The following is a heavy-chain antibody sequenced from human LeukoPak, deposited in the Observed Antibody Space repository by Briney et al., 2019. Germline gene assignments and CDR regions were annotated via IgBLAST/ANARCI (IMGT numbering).Heavy chain of an antibody. CDR1: GDTFTDFH. CDR2: INPTSGVT. D-gene: IGHD4-11*01. Sequence: ASVKVSCKASGDTFTDFHVHWVRQAPGQGLEWVGIINPTSGVTTYAQKFQGRVTMTGDMSTSTVYMELSGLGSEDTAVYYCAREVSWTTVTTRHYFYYYMDVWGKGTTVTVSS. V-gene: IGHV1-46*01. J-gene: IGHJ6*03. CDR3: AREVSWTTVTTRHYFYYYMDV.